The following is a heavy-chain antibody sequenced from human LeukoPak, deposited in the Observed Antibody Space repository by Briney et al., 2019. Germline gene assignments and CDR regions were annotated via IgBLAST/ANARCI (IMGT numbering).Heavy chain of an antibody. V-gene: IGHV1-2*02. J-gene: IGHJ4*02. CDR3: ARDAASYSSGYVSFGY. Sequence: ASVKVSCKASGYTFTGYYMHWVRQAPGQGLEWMGWINPNSGGTNYAQKFQGRVTMTRDTSISTAYMELRSLRSDDTAVYYCARDAASYSSGYVSFGYWGQGTLVTVSS. CDR1: GYTFTGYY. CDR2: INPNSGGT. D-gene: IGHD3-22*01.